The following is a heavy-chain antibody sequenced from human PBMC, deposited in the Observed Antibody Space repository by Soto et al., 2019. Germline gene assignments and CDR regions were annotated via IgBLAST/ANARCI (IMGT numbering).Heavy chain of an antibody. V-gene: IGHV4-30-4*01. J-gene: IGHJ6*02. CDR3: ARGLVIRPYYYHGMDV. D-gene: IGHD3-9*01. CDR2: ISSVGST. CDR1: GGSISSGDYF. Sequence: QVQLQESGPGLVKPSQTLSLTCTVSGGSISSGDYFWSWIRQSPGKGLEWIGYISSVGSTYYNPSLKSRVSVSRDTSKNQFSLTLSSVTTTDTAVYYCARGLVIRPYYYHGMDVWGQGPTVTVSS.